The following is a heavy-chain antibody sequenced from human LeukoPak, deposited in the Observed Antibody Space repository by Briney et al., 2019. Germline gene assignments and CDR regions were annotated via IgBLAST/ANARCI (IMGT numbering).Heavy chain of an antibody. CDR2: IIPILGIA. CDR1: GGTFSSYA. V-gene: IGHV1-69*04. CDR3: AREAAAGSRVSDY. Sequence: SVKVSCKASGGTFSSYAISWVRQAPGQGLEWMGRIIPILGIANYAQKFQGRVTITADKSTSTAYMELSSLRSEDTAVYYCAREAAAGSRVSDYWGQGTLVTVSS. D-gene: IGHD6-13*01. J-gene: IGHJ4*02.